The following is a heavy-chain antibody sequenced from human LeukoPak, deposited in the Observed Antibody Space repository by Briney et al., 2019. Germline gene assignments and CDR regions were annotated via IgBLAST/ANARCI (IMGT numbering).Heavy chain of an antibody. CDR3: AKDRGYSGYDCFDY. D-gene: IGHD5-12*01. J-gene: IGHJ4*02. CDR1: GFTFSSYG. CDR2: IWYDGNNK. V-gene: IGHV3-33*06. Sequence: GGSLRLSCAASGFTFSSYGMHWVRQPPGKGLEWVAVIWYDGNNKYYADSVKGRFTISRDNSKNTLYLQMNNLRAEDTAVYYCAKDRGYSGYDCFDYWGQGTLVTVSS.